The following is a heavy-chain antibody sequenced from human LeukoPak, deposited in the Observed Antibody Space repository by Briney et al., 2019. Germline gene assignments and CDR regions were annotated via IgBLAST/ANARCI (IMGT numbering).Heavy chain of an antibody. J-gene: IGHJ3*02. CDR1: GFTFYDYT. Sequence: PGGSLRLSCAASGFTFYDYTMHWVRQAPGKGLEWVSLISWDGGSTYYADSVKGRFTISRDNSKNSLYLQMNSLRTEDTALYYCAKPYCSSTSCYTTGDAFDIWGQGTMVTVSS. CDR2: ISWDGGST. CDR3: AKPYCSSTSCYTTGDAFDI. D-gene: IGHD2-2*02. V-gene: IGHV3-43*01.